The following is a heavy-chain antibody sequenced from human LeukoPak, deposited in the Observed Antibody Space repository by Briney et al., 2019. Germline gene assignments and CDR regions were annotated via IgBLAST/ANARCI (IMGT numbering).Heavy chain of an antibody. CDR2: IYSGGST. CDR1: GFTVSSNY. J-gene: IGHJ4*02. D-gene: IGHD3-10*01. V-gene: IGHV3-53*01. CDR3: ARDWLGEYFDY. Sequence: GGSLRLSCAASGFTVSSNYMSWVRQAPGKGLEWVSVIYSGGSTYYADSVKGRFTISRDNSKNTLYLQMNSLRAEDTAVYYCARDWLGEYFDYWGQGTLVTVSS.